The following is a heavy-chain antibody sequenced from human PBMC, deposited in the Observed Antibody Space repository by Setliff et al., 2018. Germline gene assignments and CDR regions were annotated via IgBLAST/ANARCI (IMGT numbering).Heavy chain of an antibody. J-gene: IGHJ4*02. CDR3: AKEITEVIISGLDF. D-gene: IGHD3-16*01. Sequence: GSLRLSCAASGFTFSTYEMNWVRQAPGKGLEWVSYISSSGSTIYYVDSVKGRFTISRDNAKNSLYLQMNSLRAEDTAVYYCAKEITEVIISGLDFRGQGTVVTVSS. V-gene: IGHV3-48*03. CDR1: GFTFSTYE. CDR2: ISSSGSTI.